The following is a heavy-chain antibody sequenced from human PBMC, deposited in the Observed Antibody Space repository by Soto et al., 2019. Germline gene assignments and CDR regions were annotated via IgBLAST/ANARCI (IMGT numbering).Heavy chain of an antibody. J-gene: IGHJ5*02. V-gene: IGHV3-30*03. D-gene: IGHD3-3*01. CDR3: TRGAISTLSGVVVSPYFDP. CDR1: GFTFSTYD. Sequence: QVQLVESGGGVVLPGRSLRVSCAASGFTFSTYDMHWVRQAPGKGLEWVAFSSYDGGKDFYADSVKARFTISRDNSQNTKYLEMNKLRPDDTAVYWCTRGAISTLSGVVVSPYFDPLGQGTLVTVSS. CDR2: SSYDGGKD.